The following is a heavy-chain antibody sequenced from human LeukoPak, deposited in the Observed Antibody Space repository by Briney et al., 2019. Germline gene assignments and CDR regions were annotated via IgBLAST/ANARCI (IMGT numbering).Heavy chain of an antibody. V-gene: IGHV4-39*01. D-gene: IGHD2-8*02. J-gene: IGHJ4*02. CDR2: IYYSGST. Sequence: SETLSLTCTFSGGSISSSSYYWDWIRQPPGKGLEWIGSIYYSGSTYYNPSLKSRVTISVDTSKNQFSLKLSSVTAADTAVYYCASRSTGTDPLLYFDYWGQGTLVTVSS. CDR3: ASRSTGTDPLLYFDY. CDR1: GGSISSSSYY.